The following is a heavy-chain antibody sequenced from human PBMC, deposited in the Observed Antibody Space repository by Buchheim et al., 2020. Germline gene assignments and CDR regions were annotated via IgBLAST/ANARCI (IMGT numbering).Heavy chain of an antibody. D-gene: IGHD3-22*01. J-gene: IGHJ5*02. CDR3: ARGVLRDYYDSSGYSAWFDP. Sequence: QVQLQQWGAGLLKPSETLSLTCAVYGGSFSGYYWSWIRQPPGKGLEWIGEINHSGSTNYNPSLKSRVTISVDTSTNPFSLKRSSVTAADTAVYYCARGVLRDYYDSSGYSAWFDPWGQGTL. V-gene: IGHV4-34*01. CDR1: GGSFSGYY. CDR2: INHSGST.